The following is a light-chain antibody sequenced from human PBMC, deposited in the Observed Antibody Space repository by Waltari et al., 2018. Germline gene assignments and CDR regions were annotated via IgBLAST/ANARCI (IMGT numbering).Light chain of an antibody. Sequence: EIVMTQSPATLSVSPGERATLSCRASQSVSSNLAWYQHKPGQAPRLLIYGSSTRVTGIPARFSGSGSGTEFTLTISSLQSEDFALYYCQQYNNWPRTFGQGTKVEIK. V-gene: IGKV3-15*01. CDR3: QQYNNWPRT. CDR2: GSS. CDR1: QSVSSN. J-gene: IGKJ1*01.